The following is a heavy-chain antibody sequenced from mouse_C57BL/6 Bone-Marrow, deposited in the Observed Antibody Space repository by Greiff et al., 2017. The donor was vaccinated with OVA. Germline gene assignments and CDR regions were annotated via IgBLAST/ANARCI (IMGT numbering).Heavy chain of an antibody. J-gene: IGHJ2*01. CDR1: GYTFTSYW. D-gene: IGHD3-3*01. CDR3: ASRDVRSFYYFDY. V-gene: IGHV1-7*01. Sequence: VQLVESGAELAKPGASVKLSCKASGYTFTSYWMHWVKQRPGQGLEWIGYINPSSGYTKYNQKFKDKVTLTADKSSSTAYMQLSSLTYEDSAVYYCASRDVRSFYYFDYWGQGTTLTVSS. CDR2: INPSSGYT.